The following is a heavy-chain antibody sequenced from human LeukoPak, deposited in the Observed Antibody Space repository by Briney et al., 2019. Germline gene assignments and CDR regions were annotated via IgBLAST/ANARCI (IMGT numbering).Heavy chain of an antibody. J-gene: IGHJ3*02. Sequence: KTGGSLRLSCAASGSTFGDYYMSWIRQAPGKGLEWVSYINSSVTTIYYADSVKGRFTISRDNAKNSLYLQMNSLRAEDTAVYYCARTFLLHAFDIWGQGTMVTVSS. CDR2: INSSVTTI. V-gene: IGHV3-11*01. CDR1: GSTFGDYY. CDR3: ARTFLLHAFDI. D-gene: IGHD2-15*01.